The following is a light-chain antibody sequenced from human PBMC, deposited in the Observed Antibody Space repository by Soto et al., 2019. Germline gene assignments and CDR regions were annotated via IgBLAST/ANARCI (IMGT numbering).Light chain of an antibody. CDR3: CSYAGSSTSLYV. V-gene: IGLV2-23*02. J-gene: IGLJ1*01. Sequence: IFYNKTSSDVGGYNLVSWYQQHPGKAPKLMIYEVTKRPSGVSNRFSGSKSGNTASLTISGLQAEDEADYYCCSYAGSSTSLYVFGTVTKVTVL. CDR1: SSDVGGYNL. CDR2: EVT.